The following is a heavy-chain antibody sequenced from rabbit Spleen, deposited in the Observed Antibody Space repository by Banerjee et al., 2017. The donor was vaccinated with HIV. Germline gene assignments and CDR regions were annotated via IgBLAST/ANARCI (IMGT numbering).Heavy chain of an antibody. CDR2: IEPIFGRT. J-gene: IGHJ6*01. CDR3: ARDSGSSFSSYGMDL. Sequence: QEQLVESGGGLVQPGGSLKLSCKASGFDFSNYGVTWVRQAPGKGLEWIGYIEPIFGRTYYANWVNGRFTISSHNAQNTLYLQLTSLTAADPATYFCARDSGSSFSSYGMDLWGQGTLVTVS. CDR1: GFDFSNYG. D-gene: IGHD8-1*01. V-gene: IGHV1S47*01.